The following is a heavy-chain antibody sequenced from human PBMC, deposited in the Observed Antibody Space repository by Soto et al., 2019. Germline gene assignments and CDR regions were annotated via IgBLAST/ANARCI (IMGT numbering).Heavy chain of an antibody. D-gene: IGHD2-15*01. J-gene: IGHJ4*02. CDR1: GYTLTNYA. V-gene: IGHV1-18*01. Sequence: QVQLVQSAAEVKKPGASVKVSCKASGYTLTNYAISWVRQAAGQGPEWMGWINTYNGNSNYAQKFQGRVTMTTDTSTNTDYMELRSLTSDDTAVYYCARDCTGGSCFCIYWGQGTLVTVSS. CDR2: INTYNGNS. CDR3: ARDCTGGSCFCIY.